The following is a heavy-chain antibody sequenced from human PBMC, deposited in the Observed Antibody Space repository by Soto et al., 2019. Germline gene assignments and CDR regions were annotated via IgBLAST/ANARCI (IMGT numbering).Heavy chain of an antibody. Sequence: EVQLLESGGGLVQPGGSLRLSCAASGFTFSSYAMSWVRQAPGKGLEWVSAISGSGGSTYYADSVKGRFTISRDNSKNTLYLQMNGLRAEDTAVYYCAKDRRQWLRLEHDYWGQGTLVTVSS. D-gene: IGHD5-12*01. V-gene: IGHV3-23*01. CDR1: GFTFSSYA. CDR3: AKDRRQWLRLEHDY. J-gene: IGHJ4*02. CDR2: ISGSGGST.